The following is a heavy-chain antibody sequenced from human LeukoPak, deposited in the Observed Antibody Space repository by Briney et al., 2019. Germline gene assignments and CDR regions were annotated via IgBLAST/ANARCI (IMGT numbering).Heavy chain of an antibody. CDR3: TRTNYGDYNWFDP. Sequence: ASETLSLTCTVSGGSINFYYWSWIRQPAGKGLEWIGRIYSTGSTNYSPSLKSRVTMSVDTSKNQFFLKVTSVTAADTAVYYCTRTNYGDYNWFDPWGQGTLVTVSS. D-gene: IGHD4-17*01. CDR2: IYSTGST. V-gene: IGHV4-4*07. J-gene: IGHJ5*02. CDR1: GGSINFYY.